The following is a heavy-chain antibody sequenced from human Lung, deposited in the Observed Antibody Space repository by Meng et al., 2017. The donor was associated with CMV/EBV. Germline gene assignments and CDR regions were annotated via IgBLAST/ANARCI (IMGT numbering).Heavy chain of an antibody. J-gene: IGHJ4*02. CDR1: GGSITGGDYY. Sequence: HEAGPGQVKASQTLPLTCTVFGGSITGGDYYWSWIRQPPGKGLEWIGCVYYTGGTYDNPSLKSRLSMSVDTSNNQFFLNLTSVTAADTAFYFCARGSNTAMAYFDSWGLGTLVTVSS. CDR2: VYYTGGT. D-gene: IGHD5-18*01. CDR3: ARGSNTAMAYFDS. V-gene: IGHV4-30-4*01.